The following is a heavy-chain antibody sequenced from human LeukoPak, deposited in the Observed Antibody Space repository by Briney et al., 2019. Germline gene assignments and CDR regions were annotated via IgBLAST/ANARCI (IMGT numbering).Heavy chain of an antibody. V-gene: IGHV3-23*01. D-gene: IGHD5-24*01. CDR3: RIPVEMATQTRAAFDI. CDR1: GLTFSSYA. J-gene: IGHJ3*02. CDR2: ISGSGGST. Sequence: PGGSLRLSCAASGLTFSSYAMSWVRQAPGKGLEWVSAISGSGGSTYYADSVKGRFTISRDNSKNTLYLQMNSLRAEDTAVYYCRIPVEMATQTRAAFDIWGQGTMVTVSS.